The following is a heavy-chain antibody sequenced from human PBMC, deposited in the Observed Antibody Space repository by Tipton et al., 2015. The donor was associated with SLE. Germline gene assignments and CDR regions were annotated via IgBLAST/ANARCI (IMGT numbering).Heavy chain of an antibody. D-gene: IGHD4-23*01. CDR3: ARDQTTVVTRGYYYYYMDV. CDR1: GYTFTTYG. J-gene: IGHJ6*03. CDR2: ISTYNGNT. V-gene: IGHV1-18*01. Sequence: QSGPEVKKPGASVRVSCKASGYTFTTYGISWVRQAPGQGLEWMGWISTYNGNTNYAQKLQGRVTMTSDTSTSTAYMELRSLRSDDTAIYYCARDQTTVVTRGYYYYYMDVWGKGTTVTVSS.